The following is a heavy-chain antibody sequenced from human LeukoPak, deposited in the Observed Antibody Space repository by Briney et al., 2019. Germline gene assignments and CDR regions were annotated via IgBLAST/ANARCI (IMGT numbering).Heavy chain of an antibody. D-gene: IGHD2-21*02. Sequence: SVKVSCTASGCTFSSYAISWVRQAPGQGLEWMGRIIPILGIANYAQKLQGRVTITADKSTSAAYMELSSLRSEDTAVCYCEVVSDIRYYFDYWGQGTLVTVSS. V-gene: IGHV1-69*04. J-gene: IGHJ4*02. CDR1: GCTFSSYA. CDR2: IIPILGIA. CDR3: EVVSDIRYYFDY.